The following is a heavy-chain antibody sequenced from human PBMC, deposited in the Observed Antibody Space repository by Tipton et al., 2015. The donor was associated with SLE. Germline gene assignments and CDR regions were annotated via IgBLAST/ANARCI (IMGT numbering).Heavy chain of an antibody. V-gene: IGHV4-31*03. CDR2: IYSSGNP. Sequence: TLSLTCTVSGDSISNGDYCWNWIRQSPGKGLEWIGYIYSSGNPYYNPSLKSRLTISVDTSKNEFSLALSSVTAADTAMYFCARERDCGSDCFGSYYYYMDVWGKGTTVIVSS. D-gene: IGHD2-21*01. CDR3: ARERDCGSDCFGSYYYYMDV. J-gene: IGHJ6*03. CDR1: GDSISNGDYC.